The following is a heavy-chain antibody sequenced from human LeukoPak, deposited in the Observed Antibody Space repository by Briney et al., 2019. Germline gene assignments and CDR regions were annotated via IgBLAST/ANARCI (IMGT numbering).Heavy chain of an antibody. Sequence: PGEPLKISCKGSGYRFTSFWSGWVRQMPGKGLEWMGTIFPGDSDTRYSPSFQGQVTISADKSISTAYLQWSSLKASDTAMYYCARRVDCTNGVCYRDDYFDYWGQGTLVAVSS. CDR2: IFPGDSDT. D-gene: IGHD2-8*01. J-gene: IGHJ4*02. CDR1: GYRFTSFW. CDR3: ARRVDCTNGVCYRDDYFDY. V-gene: IGHV5-51*01.